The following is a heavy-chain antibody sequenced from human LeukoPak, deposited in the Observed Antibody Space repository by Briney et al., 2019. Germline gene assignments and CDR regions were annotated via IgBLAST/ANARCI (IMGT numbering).Heavy chain of an antibody. CDR2: IYYSGST. Sequence: PSETLSLTCTVSGGSISSYYWSWIRQPPGKGLEWIGYIYYSGSTNYNPSLKSRVTISVDTSKNQFSLKLSSVTAADTAVYYCATYSLYSIAARPAVGGYAFDIWGQGTMVTVSS. V-gene: IGHV4-59*01. J-gene: IGHJ3*02. D-gene: IGHD6-6*01. CDR1: GGSISSYY. CDR3: ATYSLYSIAARPAVGGYAFDI.